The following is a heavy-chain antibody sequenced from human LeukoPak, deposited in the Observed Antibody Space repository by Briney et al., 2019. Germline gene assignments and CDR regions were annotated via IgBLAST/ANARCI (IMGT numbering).Heavy chain of an antibody. Sequence: GGSLRLSCAASGFTFSNYALSWVRQAPGKGLEWVSDISGSGGSTYYADSVKGRFTISRDNAKNTLYLQMNSLRAEDTAVYYCARAGYYYMDVWGKGTTVTISS. CDR2: ISGSGGST. CDR1: GFTFSNYA. V-gene: IGHV3-23*01. J-gene: IGHJ6*03. CDR3: ARAGYYYMDV.